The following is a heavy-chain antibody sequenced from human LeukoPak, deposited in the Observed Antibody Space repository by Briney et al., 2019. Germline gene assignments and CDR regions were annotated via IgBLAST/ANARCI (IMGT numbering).Heavy chain of an antibody. D-gene: IGHD4-23*01. CDR2: INTNTGNT. CDR1: GYTFTSYD. V-gene: IGHV1-18*01. CDR3: ARGVSGVTPP. J-gene: IGHJ5*02. Sequence: ASVTVSCKTSGYTFTSYDISWVRQAPGQGPEWLGWINTNTGNTHYAKSLQDRVTLTTDTSTSTAYMELRSLKSDDTAVYYCARGVSGVTPPWGQGTLVIVSS.